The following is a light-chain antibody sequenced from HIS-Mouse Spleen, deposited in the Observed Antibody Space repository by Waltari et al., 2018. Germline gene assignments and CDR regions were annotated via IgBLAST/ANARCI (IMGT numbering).Light chain of an antibody. CDR3: QQYGSSPGT. J-gene: IGKJ1*01. CDR1: QSVRSSY. V-gene: IGKV3-20*01. CDR2: GAS. Sequence: EIVLTQSPGTLSLSPGERATLSCRASQSVRSSYLAWYQQKPVQAPRLLIYGASSRATGIPDRFSGSGFGTDFTLTISRLEPEDFAVYYCQQYGSSPGTFGQGTKVEIK.